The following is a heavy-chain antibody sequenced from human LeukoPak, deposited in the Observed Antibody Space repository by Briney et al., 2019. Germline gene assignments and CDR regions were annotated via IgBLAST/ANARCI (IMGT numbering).Heavy chain of an antibody. V-gene: IGHV1-8*01. Sequence: ASVKVSCKASGYTFTSYDINWVRQATGQGLEWMGWMNPNSGNTGYAQKFQGRVTMTWNTSISTAYMELSSLRSEDTAVYYCARAPHTDSPFDYWGQGTLVTVSS. CDR2: MNPNSGNT. J-gene: IGHJ4*02. D-gene: IGHD2-2*02. CDR1: GYTFTSYD. CDR3: ARAPHTDSPFDY.